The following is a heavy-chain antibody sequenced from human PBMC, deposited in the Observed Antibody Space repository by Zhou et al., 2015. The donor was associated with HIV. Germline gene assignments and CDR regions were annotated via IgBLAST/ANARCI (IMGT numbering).Heavy chain of an antibody. V-gene: IGHV1-8*01. J-gene: IGHJ4*02. CDR1: GYTFNVFD. Sequence: QVQLVQSGAELKKPGASVKVSCKTSGYTFNVFDINWVRQAPGQGLEWMGWLNPNSGETGFLQKFRDRLKLTKDTSMTTAYMELSSLTSDDTATYYCARVPRTGWVGPKTSWGQGNPGHRHL. D-gene: IGHD3/OR15-3a*01. CDR3: ARVPRTGWVGPKTS. CDR2: LNPNSGET.